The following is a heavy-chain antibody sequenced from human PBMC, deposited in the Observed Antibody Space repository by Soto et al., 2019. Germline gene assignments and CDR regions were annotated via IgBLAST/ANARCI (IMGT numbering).Heavy chain of an antibody. CDR3: ARSVRGVRVFLDY. D-gene: IGHD3-10*01. V-gene: IGHV3-66*01. CDR1: GFTVSSNY. CDR2: IYSGGST. Sequence: EVQLVESGGGLVQPGGSLRLSCAASGFTVSSNYMSWVRQAPGKGLEWVSVIYSGGSTYYADSVKGRFTISRDNSKNTLYLQMNSMRAEDTAVYYGARSVRGVRVFLDYWGQGTLVTVSS. J-gene: IGHJ4*02.